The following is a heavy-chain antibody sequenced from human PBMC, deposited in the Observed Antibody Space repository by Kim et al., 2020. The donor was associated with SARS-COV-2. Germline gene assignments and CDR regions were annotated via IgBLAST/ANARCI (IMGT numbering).Heavy chain of an antibody. CDR3: ARDRGVVIFDY. CDR2: ISSSGSTI. Sequence: GGSLRLSCAASGFTFSSYEMNWVRQAPGKGLEWVSYISSSGSTIYYADSVKGRFTISRDNAKNSLYLQMNSLRAEDTAVYYCARDRGVVIFDYWGQGTLVTVSS. V-gene: IGHV3-48*03. CDR1: GFTFSSYE. J-gene: IGHJ4*02. D-gene: IGHD3-22*01.